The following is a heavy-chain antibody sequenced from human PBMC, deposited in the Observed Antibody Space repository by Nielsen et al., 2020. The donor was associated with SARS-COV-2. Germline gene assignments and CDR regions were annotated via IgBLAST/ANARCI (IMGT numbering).Heavy chain of an antibody. V-gene: IGHV3-30*18. J-gene: IGHJ4*02. CDR3: AKSNVVRGIIGYYFEY. D-gene: IGHD3-10*01. CDR2: ISFDGSNT. Sequence: GGSLRLSCAASGFTLSSFGMYWVRQAPGKGLEWVAVISFDGSNTYYADSVKGRFTISRDNFKNTLYLQMNSLRTEDTAVYYCAKSNVVRGIIGYYFEYWGRGTAVNVSS. CDR1: GFTLSSFG.